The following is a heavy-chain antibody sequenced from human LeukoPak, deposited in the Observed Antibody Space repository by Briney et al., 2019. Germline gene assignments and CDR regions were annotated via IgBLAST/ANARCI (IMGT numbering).Heavy chain of an antibody. D-gene: IGHD6-19*01. CDR1: GFTFSSYE. Sequence: GGSLRLSCAASGFTFSSYEMNWARQAPGKGLEWVSYISSSGQTIFYADSVRGRFIISRDNAKNSVCLQMNSLRAEDTAVYYCARSWYSSGSLLRFSGHWGQGTLVTVSS. CDR2: ISSSGQTI. CDR3: ARSWYSSGSLLRFSGH. J-gene: IGHJ4*02. V-gene: IGHV3-48*03.